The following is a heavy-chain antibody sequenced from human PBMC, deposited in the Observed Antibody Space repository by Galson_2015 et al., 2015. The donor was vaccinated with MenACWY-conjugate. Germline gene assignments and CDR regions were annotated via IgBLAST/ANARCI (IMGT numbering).Heavy chain of an antibody. CDR2: IYSGGST. Sequence: SLRLSCADSGFTVSSNYMSWVRQAPGEGLEWVSVIYSGGSTYYADSVKGRFTISRDNSKNTLYLQMNSLRAEDTAVYYCARTTDDAFDIWGQGTMVTVSS. CDR1: GFTVSSNY. CDR3: ARTTDDAFDI. J-gene: IGHJ3*02. D-gene: IGHD1-14*01. V-gene: IGHV3-66*01.